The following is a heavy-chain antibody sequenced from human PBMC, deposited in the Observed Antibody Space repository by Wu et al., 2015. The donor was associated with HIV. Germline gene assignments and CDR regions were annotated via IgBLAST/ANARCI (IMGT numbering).Heavy chain of an antibody. Sequence: QVLLVQSGAEVKKPGSSVKVSCKASGGTFSSYAISWVRQAPGQRLEWMGGINPIFDTTKYAQSFQGRVTITADESTTTAYMELSSLRSEDTAVYYCVTELDTVMGYFDFWGQGTLVTVSS. D-gene: IGHD5-18*01. CDR1: GGTFSSYA. CDR3: VTELDTVMGYFDF. CDR2: INPIFDTT. J-gene: IGHJ4*02. V-gene: IGHV1-69*13.